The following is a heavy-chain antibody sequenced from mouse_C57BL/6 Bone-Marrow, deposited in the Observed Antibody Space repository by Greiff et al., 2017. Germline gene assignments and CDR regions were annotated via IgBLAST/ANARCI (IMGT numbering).Heavy chain of an antibody. CDR3: ARGLSLLAY. V-gene: IGHV1-82*01. CDR2: FYPGDGDT. D-gene: IGHD1-1*02. Sequence: QVQLQQSGPELVKPGASVKISCKASGYAFSSSWMNWVKQRPGKGLEWIGRFYPGDGDTNYNGKFKGKATLTADKSSSTAYMQLSSLTSEDSAVYFCARGLSLLAYWGQGTLVTVSA. J-gene: IGHJ3*01. CDR1: GYAFSSSW.